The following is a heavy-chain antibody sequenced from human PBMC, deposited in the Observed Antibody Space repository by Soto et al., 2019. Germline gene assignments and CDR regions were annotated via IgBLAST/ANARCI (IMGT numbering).Heavy chain of an antibody. J-gene: IGHJ4*02. V-gene: IGHV3-23*01. CDR1: GFTFSSYA. CDR3: AKDLAIFGVVLSNDY. CDR2: ISGSGGST. Sequence: GSLRLSCAASGFTFSSYAMSWVRQAPGKGLEWVSAISGSGGSTYYADSVKGRFTISRDNSKNTLYLQMNSLRAEDTAVYYCAKDLAIFGVVLSNDYWGQATLVTVSS. D-gene: IGHD3-3*01.